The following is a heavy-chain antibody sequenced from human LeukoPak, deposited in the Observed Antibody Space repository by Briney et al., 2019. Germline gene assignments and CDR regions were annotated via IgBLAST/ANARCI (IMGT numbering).Heavy chain of an antibody. CDR2: IYSGGST. CDR1: GFTVSSNY. CDR3: AREDTAMVTSVFDY. J-gene: IGHJ4*02. D-gene: IGHD5-18*01. Sequence: GGSLRLSCAASGFTVSSNYMSWVRQAPGKGLEWVSVIYSGGSTYYADSVKGRFTISRHNSKNTLYLQMNSLRAEDTAVYYCAREDTAMVTSVFDYWGQGTLVTVSS. V-gene: IGHV3-53*04.